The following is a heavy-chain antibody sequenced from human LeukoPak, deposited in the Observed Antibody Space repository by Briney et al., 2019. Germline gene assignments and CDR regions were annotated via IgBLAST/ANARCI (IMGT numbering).Heavy chain of an antibody. V-gene: IGHV4-39*01. CDR3: AVITIFGVVIDAFDI. Sequence: PSETLSLXCTVSGGSISSSSYYWVWIRQPPGKGLEWIGSIYYSGSTYYNPSLKSRVTISVDTSKNQFSLKLSSVTAADTAVYYCAVITIFGVVIDAFDIWGQGTMVTVSS. CDR2: IYYSGST. CDR1: GGSISSSSYY. D-gene: IGHD3-3*01. J-gene: IGHJ3*02.